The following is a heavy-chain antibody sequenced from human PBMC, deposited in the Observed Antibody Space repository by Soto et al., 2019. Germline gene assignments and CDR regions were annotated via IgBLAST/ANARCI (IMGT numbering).Heavy chain of an antibody. D-gene: IGHD6-13*01. J-gene: IGHJ6*02. CDR2: IYYSGST. Sequence: SETLSLTCTVSGGSISSYYWSWIRQPPGKGLEWIGYIYYSGSTNYNPSLKSRVTISVDTSKNQFSLKLSSVTAADTAVYYCARWAAAGTKRGAYYYYGMDVWGQGTTVTVSS. CDR3: ARWAAAGTKRGAYYYYGMDV. V-gene: IGHV4-59*08. CDR1: GGSISSYY.